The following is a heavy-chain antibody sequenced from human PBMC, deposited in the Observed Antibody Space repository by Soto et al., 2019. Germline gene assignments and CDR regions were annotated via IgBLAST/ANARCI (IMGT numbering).Heavy chain of an antibody. D-gene: IGHD2-21*01. J-gene: IGHJ4*02. CDR1: GGAVSNNF. V-gene: IGHV3-66*01. CDR2: IYSGGTT. Sequence: PGGSLRLSCAASGGAVSNNFMTWGRQPPGKGLEWVSVIYSGGTTDYTDSVKGRFTISRDTSRNTLYLHMSSLRAEDTAVYYCARVVVGTTRYYDFWGQGTLVTVSS. CDR3: ARVVVGTTRYYDF.